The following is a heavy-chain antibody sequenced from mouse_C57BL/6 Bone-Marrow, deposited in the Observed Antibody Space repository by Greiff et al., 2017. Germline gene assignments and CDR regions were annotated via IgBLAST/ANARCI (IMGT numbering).Heavy chain of an antibody. Sequence: QVQLQQPGAELVIPGASVKLSCKASGYTFTSYWMHWVKQRPGQGLEWIGEIDPSDSYTNYNQKFKGKSTLTVDKSSSTAYMQLSSLTSEDSAVYYCARIEAFYYGYFDYWGQGTTLTVSS. D-gene: IGHD1-1*01. J-gene: IGHJ2*01. V-gene: IGHV1-69*01. CDR1: GYTFTSYW. CDR2: IDPSDSYT. CDR3: ARIEAFYYGYFDY.